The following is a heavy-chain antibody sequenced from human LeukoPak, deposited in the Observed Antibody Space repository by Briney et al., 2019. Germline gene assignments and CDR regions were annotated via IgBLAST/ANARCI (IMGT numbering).Heavy chain of an antibody. D-gene: IGHD3-10*01. Sequence: SVKVSCKASGGTFSGYAISWVRQAPGQGLEWMGGIIPIFGTANYAQKFQGRVTITADESTCTAYMELSSLRSEDTAVYYCARGRALLWFGESRGNAFDIWGQGTMVTVSS. J-gene: IGHJ3*02. CDR1: GGTFSGYA. CDR2: IIPIFGTA. CDR3: ARGRALLWFGESRGNAFDI. V-gene: IGHV1-69*01.